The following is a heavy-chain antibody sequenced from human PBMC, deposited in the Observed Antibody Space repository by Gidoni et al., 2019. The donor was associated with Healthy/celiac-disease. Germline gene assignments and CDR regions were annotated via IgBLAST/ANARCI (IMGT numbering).Heavy chain of an antibody. Sequence: QLQLQESGPGLVKPSETLSLTCTVSGGSISSSSYYWGWIRQPPGTGLEWIGSIYYTGTTYDNPCVKSRVTISVDTSKNQFSLKLSSVTAADTAVYYCVRPPGFWSGYPLRHTSKDDYYYYYGMDVWGQGTTVTVSS. D-gene: IGHD3-3*01. V-gene: IGHV4-39*01. J-gene: IGHJ6*02. CDR2: IYYTGTT. CDR3: VRPPGFWSGYPLRHTSKDDYYYYYGMDV. CDR1: GGSISSSSYY.